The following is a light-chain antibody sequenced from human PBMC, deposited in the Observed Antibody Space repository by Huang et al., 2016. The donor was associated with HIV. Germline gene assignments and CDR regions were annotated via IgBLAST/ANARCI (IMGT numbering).Light chain of an antibody. Sequence: DIQMTQSPSSLSASVGDRGTITCQASQDISNYLNWYQQKPGKAPKLLIYDASKLKTGFPSRFSGSGAGTDFTFTISSLQPEDIATYYCQQYDNLPLTFGGGTKVEIK. CDR2: DAS. CDR1: QDISNY. J-gene: IGKJ4*01. V-gene: IGKV1-33*01. CDR3: QQYDNLPLT.